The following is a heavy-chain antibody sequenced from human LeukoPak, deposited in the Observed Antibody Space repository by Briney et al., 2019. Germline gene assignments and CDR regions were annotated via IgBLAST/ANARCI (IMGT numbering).Heavy chain of an antibody. V-gene: IGHV4-59*01. CDR3: ARSIAVAGLFDY. J-gene: IGHJ4*02. CDR2: IYYSGST. D-gene: IGHD6-19*01. CDR1: GGSISSYY. Sequence: SETLSLTCTVSGGSISSYYWSWIRQPPGKGLEWIGYIYYSGSTNYNPSLKSRVTISVDTSKNQFSLKLSSVTAADTAVYYCARSIAVAGLFDYWGQGTLVTVSS.